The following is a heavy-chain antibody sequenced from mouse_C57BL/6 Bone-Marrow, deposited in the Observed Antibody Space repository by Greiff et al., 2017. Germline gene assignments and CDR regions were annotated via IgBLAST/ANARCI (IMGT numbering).Heavy chain of an antibody. V-gene: IGHV5-16*01. CDR3: ARDITTVGWYFDV. D-gene: IGHD1-1*01. J-gene: IGHJ1*03. Sequence: EVMLVESEGGLVQPGRSMKLSCTASGFTFSDYYMAWVRQVPEKGLEWVANINYDGSSTYYLDSLKSRFIISRDNAKNILYLQMSSLKSEDTATYYCARDITTVGWYFDVWGTGTTVTVAS. CDR2: INYDGSST. CDR1: GFTFSDYY.